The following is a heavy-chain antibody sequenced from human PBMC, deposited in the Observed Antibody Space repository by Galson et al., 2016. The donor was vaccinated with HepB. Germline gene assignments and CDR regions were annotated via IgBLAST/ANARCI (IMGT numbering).Heavy chain of an antibody. CDR2: IYYSGST. Sequence: LSLTCTVSGGSITSDGYYWSWIRQHPGKGLEWIGFIYYSGSTYYNPSLQRRLTISVDTSMSQFSLKLRSVTAADTAVYYCARTRPTLVRGVDPNWFDPWGQGTLVTVSS. J-gene: IGHJ5*02. CDR3: ARTRPTLVRGVDPNWFDP. V-gene: IGHV4-31*03. D-gene: IGHD3-10*01. CDR1: GGSITSDGYY.